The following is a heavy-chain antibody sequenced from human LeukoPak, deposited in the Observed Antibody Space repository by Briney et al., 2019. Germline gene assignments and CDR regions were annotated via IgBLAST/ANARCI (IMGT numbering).Heavy chain of an antibody. CDR3: ARYGSGSLDY. J-gene: IGHJ4*02. V-gene: IGHV4-39*07. Sequence: SETLSLTCTVSGGSISSSNYYWGWIRQPPGKGLEWIGSISYTENTYYSPSLKSRVTISVDTSKKQFSLRLSSVTAADTAVYYCARYGSGSLDYWGQGILVTVSS. D-gene: IGHD3-10*01. CDR1: GGSISSSNYY. CDR2: ISYTENT.